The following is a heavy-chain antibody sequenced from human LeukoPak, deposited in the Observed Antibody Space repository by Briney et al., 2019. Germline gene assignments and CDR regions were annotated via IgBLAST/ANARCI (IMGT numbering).Heavy chain of an antibody. V-gene: IGHV4-59*01. CDR3: ARDKNYFDY. CDR1: GGSISSYY. J-gene: IGHJ4*02. Sequence: SETLSLTCTVSGGSISSYYWSWIWQPPGKGLEWIGYIYYSGSTNYNPSLKSRVTISVDTSKNQFSLKLSSVTAADTAVYYCARDKNYFDYWGQGTLVTVSS. CDR2: IYYSGST.